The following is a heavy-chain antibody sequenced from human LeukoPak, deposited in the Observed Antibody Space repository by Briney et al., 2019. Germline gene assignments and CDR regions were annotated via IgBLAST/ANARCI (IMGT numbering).Heavy chain of an antibody. CDR2: ITTGGDT. CDR1: GLTFRSYA. Sequence: GGSLRLSCEASGLTFRSYAMSWVRQAPGKGLEWVSVITTGGDTYYADSVKGRFTISRDNSKNTLYLQLNSLRADDTAVYYCTPHLWGGTYPYYLAYWGQGTLVTVSS. D-gene: IGHD1-26*01. V-gene: IGHV3-23*01. CDR3: TPHLWGGTYPYYLAY. J-gene: IGHJ4*02.